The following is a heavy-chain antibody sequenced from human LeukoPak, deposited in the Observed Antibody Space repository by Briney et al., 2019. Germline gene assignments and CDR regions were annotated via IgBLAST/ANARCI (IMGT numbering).Heavy chain of an antibody. Sequence: PGGSLRLSCAASGFTFDDYAMHWVRQAPGKGLEWVSGISWNSGSIGYADSVKGRFTISRDNAKNSLYLQMNSLRAEDTALYYCAKDGRVLRYFDWFDRGYYFDYWGQGTLVTVSS. CDR3: AKDGRVLRYFDWFDRGYYFDY. CDR1: GFTFDDYA. CDR2: ISWNSGSI. V-gene: IGHV3-9*01. D-gene: IGHD3-9*01. J-gene: IGHJ4*02.